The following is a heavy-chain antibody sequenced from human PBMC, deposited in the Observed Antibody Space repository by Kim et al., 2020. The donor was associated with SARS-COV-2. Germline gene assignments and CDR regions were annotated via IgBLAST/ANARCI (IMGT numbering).Heavy chain of an antibody. CDR2: ISGSGGST. Sequence: GGSLRLSCAASGFTFSSYAMSWVRQAPGKGLEWVSAISGSGGSTYYADSVKGRFTISRDNSKNTLYLQMNSLRAEDTAVYYCAKMGHKTQPYYDFWSGYFYYYYMDVWGKGTTVTVSS. V-gene: IGHV3-23*01. CDR1: GFTFSSYA. D-gene: IGHD3-3*01. J-gene: IGHJ6*03. CDR3: AKMGHKTQPYYDFWSGYFYYYYMDV.